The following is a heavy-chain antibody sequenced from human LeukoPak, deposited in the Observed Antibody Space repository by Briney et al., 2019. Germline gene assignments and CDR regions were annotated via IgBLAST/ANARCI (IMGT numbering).Heavy chain of an antibody. Sequence: GASVTLSCQPSGHTFTGFYLHWGRQAPGQRLEWRGGMNPNTGATIYAQKFQGRVTLRRDTSISTAYMALTSRRSDDTAIYYCARDRVGSGWPRPFYFEFWGQGNLVSVSS. CDR2: MNPNTGAT. J-gene: IGHJ4*02. D-gene: IGHD6-19*01. CDR3: ARDRVGSGWPRPFYFEF. V-gene: IGHV1-2*02. CDR1: GHTFTGFY.